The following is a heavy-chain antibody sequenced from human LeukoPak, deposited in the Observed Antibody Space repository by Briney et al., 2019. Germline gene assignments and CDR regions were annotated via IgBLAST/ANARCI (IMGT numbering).Heavy chain of an antibody. Sequence: KPSETLSLTCTVSGASISSYYWSWIRQPPGKGLEWIGYIYYTGSTNYNPSLKSRVTMSIDTSKSQFSLKLSSVTAADTAIYYCARHDSSGPYNAFDIWGQGTMVTVSS. D-gene: IGHD3-22*01. V-gene: IGHV4-59*01. CDR3: ARHDSSGPYNAFDI. J-gene: IGHJ3*02. CDR1: GASISSYY. CDR2: IYYTGST.